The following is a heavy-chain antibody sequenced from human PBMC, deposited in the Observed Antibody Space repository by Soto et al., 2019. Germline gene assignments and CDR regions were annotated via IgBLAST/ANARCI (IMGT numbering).Heavy chain of an antibody. V-gene: IGHV3-23*01. CDR1: GFTFSSYS. J-gene: IGHJ4*02. CDR2: ISGSGGST. D-gene: IGHD1-1*01. Sequence: EVQLLESGRSLVQPGGSLKLSCAASGFTFSSYSMSWVRQAPGKGLEWVSGISGSGGSTYNADSVKGRFTISRDNSRNTLYLQMTSLRAEETAIYYCAKSTGDTWTKYHFDYWGQGTLVTVSS. CDR3: AKSTGDTWTKYHFDY.